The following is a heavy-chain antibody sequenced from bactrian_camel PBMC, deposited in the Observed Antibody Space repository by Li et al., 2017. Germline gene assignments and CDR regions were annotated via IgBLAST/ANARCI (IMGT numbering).Heavy chain of an antibody. Sequence: VQLVESGGGSVEAGGSQRLSCVVTDDANEFEWIGWFRPDDRGERVGVAVIDRDGRTGYLDSVKDRFTISRDGTKNTVYQQMNRLKPEDTAMYYCGASRVIMTPTQALTISSLFRFWGQGTQVTVS. CDR1: DDANEFEW. CDR3: GASRVIMTPTQALTISSLFRF. D-gene: IGHD3*01. V-gene: IGHV3S53*01. J-gene: IGHJ4*01. CDR2: IDRDGRT.